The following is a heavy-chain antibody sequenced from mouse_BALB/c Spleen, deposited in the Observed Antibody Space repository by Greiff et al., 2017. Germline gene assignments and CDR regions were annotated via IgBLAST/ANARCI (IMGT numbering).Heavy chain of an antibody. J-gene: IGHJ4*01. V-gene: IGHV2-6-7*01. CDR3: ARDRYGSSYYYAMDY. CDR1: GFSLTGYG. D-gene: IGHD1-1*01. CDR2: IWGDGST. Sequence: QVQLQQSGPGLVAPSQSLSITCTVSGFSLTGYGVNWVRQPPGKGLEWLGMIWGDGSTDYNSALKSRLSISKDNSKSQVFLKMNSLQTDDTARYYCARDRYGSSYYYAMDYWGQGTSVTVSS.